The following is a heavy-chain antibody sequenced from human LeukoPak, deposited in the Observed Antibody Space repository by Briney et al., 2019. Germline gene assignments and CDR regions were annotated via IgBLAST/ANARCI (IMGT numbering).Heavy chain of an antibody. CDR1: GYTFTGYY. CDR2: INPNSGGT. Sequence: GASVKVSCKASGYTFTGYYMHWVRQAPGQGLEWMGWINPNSGGTNYAQKFQGRVTTTRDTSISTAYMELSRLRSDDTAVYYCARVGSTGYSYGCFDYWGQGTLVTVSS. CDR3: ARVGSTGYSYGCFDY. V-gene: IGHV1-2*02. J-gene: IGHJ4*02. D-gene: IGHD5-18*01.